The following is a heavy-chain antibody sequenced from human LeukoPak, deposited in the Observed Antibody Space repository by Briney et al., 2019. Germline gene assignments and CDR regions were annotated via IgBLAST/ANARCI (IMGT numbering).Heavy chain of an antibody. CDR3: ASGIAVAGTASIDY. CDR1: GYTFINYD. CDR2: ISAYNGNT. J-gene: IGHJ4*02. V-gene: IGHV1-18*01. D-gene: IGHD6-19*01. Sequence: ASVKVSCKASGYTFINYDINWVRQAPGQGLEWMGWISAYNGNTNYAQKLQGRVTMTTDTSTSTAYMELRSLRSDDTAVYYCASGIAVAGTASIDYWGQGTLVTVSS.